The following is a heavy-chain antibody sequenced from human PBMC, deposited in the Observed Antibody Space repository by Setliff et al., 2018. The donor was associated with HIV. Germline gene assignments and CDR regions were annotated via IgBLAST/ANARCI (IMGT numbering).Heavy chain of an antibody. CDR3: SSVLFHLGWLSTTHDAFDV. V-gene: IGHV4-39*07. CDR2: LHYSGTT. D-gene: IGHD3-3*01. Sequence: TLSLTCNVSRGSLSRSSHYWGWIRQSPGKGLQWIGSLHYSGTTYYNPSHKRRVTISVDTSMNQFSLNLTSVTAADTAVYFCSSVLFHLGWLSTTHDAFDVWG. CDR1: RGSLSRSSHY. J-gene: IGHJ3*01.